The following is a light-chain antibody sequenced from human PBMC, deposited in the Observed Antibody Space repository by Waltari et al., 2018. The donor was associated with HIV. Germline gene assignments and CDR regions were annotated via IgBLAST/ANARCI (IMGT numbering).Light chain of an antibody. J-gene: IGKJ1*01. Sequence: DIQLTQSTSTLSASVGDRVTITCRASQSISTYLAWYHQKSGKAPNLLIYQVSTLESGVPSRFSCSGSVTEFSLTISSLQPDDFATYYCQHYNYYMWTFGQGTKVEIK. CDR2: QVS. CDR1: QSISTY. V-gene: IGKV1-5*03. CDR3: QHYNYYMWT.